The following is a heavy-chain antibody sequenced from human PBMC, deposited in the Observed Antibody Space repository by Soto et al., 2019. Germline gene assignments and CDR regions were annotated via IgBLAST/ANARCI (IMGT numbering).Heavy chain of an antibody. J-gene: IGHJ4*02. CDR3: AKDLRAWSSFDY. CDR2: ISASGGDT. D-gene: IGHD3-3*01. Sequence: EVQLLESGGGLVQPGGSLRLSCEVSGFTFIRYAMSWIRQTPGKGLEWVSVISASGGDTYYADSVKGRFTISRDNSKNTLYLQMTSLRADDTALYYCAKDLRAWSSFDYWGQGTLVTVSS. CDR1: GFTFIRYA. V-gene: IGHV3-23*01.